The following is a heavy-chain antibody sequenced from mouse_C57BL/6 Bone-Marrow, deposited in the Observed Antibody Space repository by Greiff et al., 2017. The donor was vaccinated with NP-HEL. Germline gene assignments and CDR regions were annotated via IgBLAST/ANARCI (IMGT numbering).Heavy chain of an antibody. CDR1: GYTFTSYG. V-gene: IGHV1-81*01. CDR2: IYPRSGNT. D-gene: IGHD3-3*01. J-gene: IGHJ4*01. CDR3: AREGPWALDY. Sequence: VQRVESGAELARPGASVKLSCKASGYTFTSYGISWVKQRTGQGLEWIGEIYPRSGNTYYNEKFKGKATLTADKSSSTAYMELRSLTSEDSAVYFCAREGPWALDYWGQGTSVTVSS.